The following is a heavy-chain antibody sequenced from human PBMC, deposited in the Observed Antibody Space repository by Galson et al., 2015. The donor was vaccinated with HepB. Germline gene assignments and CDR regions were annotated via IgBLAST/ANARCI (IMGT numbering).Heavy chain of an antibody. CDR1: GFTFSSYG. CDR2: ISYDGSNK. D-gene: IGHD1-20*01. Sequence: SLRLSCAASGFTFSSYGMHWVRQAPGKGLEWVAVISYDGSNKYYADSVKGRFTISRDNSKNTLYLRMNSLRAEDTAVYYCAKELEYNWNSQAYYYGMDVWGQGTTVTVSS. V-gene: IGHV3-30*18. J-gene: IGHJ6*02. CDR3: AKELEYNWNSQAYYYGMDV.